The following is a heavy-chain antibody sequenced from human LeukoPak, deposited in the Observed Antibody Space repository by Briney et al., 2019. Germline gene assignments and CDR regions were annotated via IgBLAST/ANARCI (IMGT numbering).Heavy chain of an antibody. J-gene: IGHJ4*02. CDR2: IYYSGST. CDR1: GGSISGHY. Sequence: SETLSLTCTVSGGSISGHYWSWIRQHPGKGLEWIGYIYYSGSTYYNPSLKSRVTISVDTSKNQFSLKLSSVTAADTAVYYCARSTYGDYWGQGTLVTVSS. V-gene: IGHV4-31*02. CDR3: ARSTYGDY. D-gene: IGHD5/OR15-5a*01.